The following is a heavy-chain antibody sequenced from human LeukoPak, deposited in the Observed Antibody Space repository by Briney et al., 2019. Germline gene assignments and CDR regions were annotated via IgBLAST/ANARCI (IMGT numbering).Heavy chain of an antibody. J-gene: IGHJ4*02. D-gene: IGHD1-26*01. V-gene: IGHV1-18*01. CDR2: ISSYNGNT. CDR3: ASGGGIDY. CDR1: VYTFASYD. Sequence: ASVKVSCKASVYTFASYDISWVRQAPGQGLEWMGWISSYNGNTNYAQKLQGRVSMTTDTSTSTAYLELMSLRSGDTAVYYCASGGGIDYWGQGTLVTVSS.